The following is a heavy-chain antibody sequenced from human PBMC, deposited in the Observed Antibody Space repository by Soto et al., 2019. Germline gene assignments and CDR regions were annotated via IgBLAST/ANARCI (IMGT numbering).Heavy chain of an antibody. CDR1: GFTFSSYI. Sequence: PGGSLRLSCAASGFTFSSYIMNCVRQAPGKGLEWVSYISSSSSSIYYADSVKGRFTISRDNAKNSLYLKMNSLRDEAKAVYYCAREFWTTYYYDTSGYYVHYYYYYGLDVWGQGTTVTVSS. J-gene: IGHJ6*02. CDR2: ISSSSSSI. V-gene: IGHV3-48*02. D-gene: IGHD3-22*01. CDR3: AREFWTTYYYDTSGYYVHYYYYYGLDV.